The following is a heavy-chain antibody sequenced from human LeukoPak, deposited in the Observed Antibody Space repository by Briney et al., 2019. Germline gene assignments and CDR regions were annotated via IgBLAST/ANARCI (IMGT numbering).Heavy chain of an antibody. CDR3: ARLSSWVFEI. CDR2: IKSDGSST. CDR1: GFTFSSYW. D-gene: IGHD3-16*01. V-gene: IGHV3-74*01. J-gene: IGHJ3*02. Sequence: GGSLRLPCAASGFTFSSYWMYWVRQAPGKGLVWVSRIKSDGSSTSYADSVKGRFTISRDNAKNTPYLQMNSLRAEDTAVYFCARLSSWVFEIWGQGTMVTVSS.